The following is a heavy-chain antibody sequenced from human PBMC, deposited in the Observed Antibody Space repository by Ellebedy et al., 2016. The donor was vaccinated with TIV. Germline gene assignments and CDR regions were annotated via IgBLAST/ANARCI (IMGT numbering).Heavy chain of an antibody. Sequence: ASVKVSCKASGGTFSSYAISWVRQAPGQGLEWMGGIIPIFGTANYAQKFQGRVTITADESTSTAYMELSSLRSDDTAVYYCARDRRSLRGYDSRAGGMDVWGQGTTVTVSS. CDR2: IIPIFGTA. D-gene: IGHD3-22*01. CDR3: ARDRRSLRGYDSRAGGMDV. CDR1: GGTFSSYA. V-gene: IGHV1-69*13. J-gene: IGHJ6*02.